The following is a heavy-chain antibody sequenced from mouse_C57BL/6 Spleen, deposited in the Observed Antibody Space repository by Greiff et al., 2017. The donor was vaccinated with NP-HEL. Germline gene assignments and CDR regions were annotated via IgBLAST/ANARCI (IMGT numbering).Heavy chain of an antibody. D-gene: IGHD2-4*01. Sequence: VQLKESGPGLVKPSQSLSLTCSVTGYSITSGYYWDWIRQSPGNKLEWMGYISYDGSNNYNPSLKNRISITRDTSKNQFFLKLNSVTTEDTATYYCARYLYDYDPYWGQGTLVTVSA. V-gene: IGHV3-6*01. J-gene: IGHJ3*01. CDR3: ARYLYDYDPY. CDR1: GYSITSGYY. CDR2: ISYDGSN.